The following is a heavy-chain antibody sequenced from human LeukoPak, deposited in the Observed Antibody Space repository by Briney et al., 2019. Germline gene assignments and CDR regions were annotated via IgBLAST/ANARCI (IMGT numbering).Heavy chain of an antibody. J-gene: IGHJ4*02. V-gene: IGHV3-7*01. D-gene: IGHD2-2*01. CDR3: ARQYPTPTAGYYFDY. CDR1: GFTFSSYW. Sequence: GGSLRLSCAASGFTFSSYWMSWVRQAPGKGLEWVANIKQDGSEKYYVDSVKGRFTISRDNAKNSLYLQMNSLRAEDTAAYYCARQYPTPTAGYYFDYWGQGTLVTVSS. CDR2: IKQDGSEK.